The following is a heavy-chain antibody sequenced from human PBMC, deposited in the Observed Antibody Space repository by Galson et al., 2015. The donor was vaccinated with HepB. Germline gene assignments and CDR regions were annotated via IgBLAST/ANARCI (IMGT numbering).Heavy chain of an antibody. J-gene: IGHJ3*02. CDR2: IKEDGSEN. CDR3: ARDIRSEVVTPYYPDAFDI. D-gene: IGHD2-21*02. V-gene: IGHV3-7*01. Sequence: SLRLSCAASGFTFSSYWMIWVRLAPGKGLEWVAKIKEDGSENYYASSVKGRFTISRDNAENSLYLQMNSLRVVDTAVYYCARDIRSEVVTPYYPDAFDIWGQGTVVTVS. CDR1: GFTFSSYW.